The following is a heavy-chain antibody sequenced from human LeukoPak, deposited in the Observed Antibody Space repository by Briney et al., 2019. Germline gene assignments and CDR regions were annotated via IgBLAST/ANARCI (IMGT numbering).Heavy chain of an antibody. J-gene: IGHJ4*02. V-gene: IGHV3-23*01. Sequence: PGGSLRLSCAASGFTFSSAAMSWVRQAPGKGLEWVSAICGSGGSTYYADSVKGRFTISRDNSNNTLYLQMNSLRAEDTAVYYCAKDQDCYGSGSPFDYWGQGTLVTVSS. CDR1: GFTFSSAA. D-gene: IGHD3-10*01. CDR2: ICGSGGST. CDR3: AKDQDCYGSGSPFDY.